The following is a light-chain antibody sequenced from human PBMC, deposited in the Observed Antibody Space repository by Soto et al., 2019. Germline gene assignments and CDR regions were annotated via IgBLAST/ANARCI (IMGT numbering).Light chain of an antibody. V-gene: IGKV3-15*01. CDR1: QTINRN. Sequence: EIMMTQSPATLSVSPGERVTLSCRASQTINRNLAWYHQRPGQAPRLLMFGASTRATGIPDRFRGSGSGTEFTLTISSLQSDDFGVYYCQHNNNWPLTFGRGTKEEIQ. CDR2: GAS. J-gene: IGKJ1*01. CDR3: QHNNNWPLT.